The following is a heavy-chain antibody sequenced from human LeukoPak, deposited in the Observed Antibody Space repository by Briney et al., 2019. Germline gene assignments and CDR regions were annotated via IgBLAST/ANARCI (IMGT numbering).Heavy chain of an antibody. Sequence: GGSLRLSCAASGFNFDKYNMNWVRQAPGKGLEWISYISLSGSPIYYPDSVKGRFTISRDNAKNSLYLQMNSLRAEDTAVYYCARELLNTLPLSYSMDVWGKGATVIVSS. CDR2: ISLSGSPI. D-gene: IGHD4/OR15-4a*01. CDR1: GFNFDKYN. J-gene: IGHJ6*03. CDR3: ARELLNTLPLSYSMDV. V-gene: IGHV3-48*04.